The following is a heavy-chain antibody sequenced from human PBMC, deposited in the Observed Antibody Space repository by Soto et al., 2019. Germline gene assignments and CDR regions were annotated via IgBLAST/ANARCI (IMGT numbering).Heavy chain of an antibody. D-gene: IGHD3-22*01. J-gene: IGHJ5*02. CDR1: DGSISSYY. Sequence: QVQLQESGPGLVKPSETLSLTCTVCDGSISSYYWCWIRQPPGTGLEWIAYIYYSGNTNYNPSLKSRVTISVDTSKNQFSLTLSYVPAAGTAVYYCAATSRGFCTWFDPWGQGTLVTVSS. CDR2: IYYSGNT. CDR3: AATSRGFCTWFDP. V-gene: IGHV4-59*01.